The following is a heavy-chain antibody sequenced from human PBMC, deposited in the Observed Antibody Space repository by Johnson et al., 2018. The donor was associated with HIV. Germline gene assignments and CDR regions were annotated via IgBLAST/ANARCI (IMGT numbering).Heavy chain of an antibody. D-gene: IGHD3-10*01. Sequence: QVQLVESGGGVVQPGRSLRLSCAASGFTFSSYAMHWVRQAPGKGLEWVAVISYDGSNKYYADSVKGRFTISRDNAKNSLYLQMNSLKTEDTAVYYCSNYYGPPLWGRGTMVTVSS. CDR2: ISYDGSNK. CDR1: GFTFSSYA. CDR3: SNYYGPPL. J-gene: IGHJ3*01. V-gene: IGHV3-30*04.